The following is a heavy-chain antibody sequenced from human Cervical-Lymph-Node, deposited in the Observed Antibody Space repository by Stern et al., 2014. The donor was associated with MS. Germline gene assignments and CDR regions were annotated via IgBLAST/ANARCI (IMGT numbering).Heavy chain of an antibody. CDR1: GYTLNDLS. D-gene: IGHD2-21*02. J-gene: IGHJ6*02. V-gene: IGHV1-24*01. Sequence: VQLVESGAEVKKPGASVKVSCKVSGYTLNDLSLHWVRQAPGEGLEWMGGSSPEDGETIFAGGLRGRFPVPRDTSTDTAYLELSSVRSEDTPVFYCAPTVTALNYSSHALDVWGQGTTVTVPS. CDR2: SSPEDGET. CDR3: APTVTALNYSSHALDV.